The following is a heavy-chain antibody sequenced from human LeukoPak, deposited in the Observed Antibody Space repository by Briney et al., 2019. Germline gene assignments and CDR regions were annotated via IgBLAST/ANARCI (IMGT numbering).Heavy chain of an antibody. D-gene: IGHD3-10*01. CDR1: GFTFSSYA. V-gene: IGHV3-66*01. Sequence: GGSLRLSCAASGFTFSSYAMSWVRQAPGKGLEWLSIIYSSGSTYYADSVKGRFTISRDNSKNTLYLQMNRLRAEDTAVYYCAREALGGGGYWGQGTLVTVSS. CDR3: AREALGGGGY. J-gene: IGHJ4*02. CDR2: IYSSGST.